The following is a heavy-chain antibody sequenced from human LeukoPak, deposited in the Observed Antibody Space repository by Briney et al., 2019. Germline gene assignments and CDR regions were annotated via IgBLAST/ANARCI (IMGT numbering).Heavy chain of an antibody. D-gene: IGHD4-17*01. CDR1: GFTVSSNY. Sequence: GGSLRLSCAASGFTVSSNYMSWVRQAPGKGLEWVSFIYSGGSTYFADSVKGRFTISRDNSKNTLYLQMNSLRAEDTAVYYCARVRVYGDYFDYWGQGTLVTVSS. CDR3: ARVRVYGDYFDY. J-gene: IGHJ4*02. V-gene: IGHV3-53*01. CDR2: IYSGGST.